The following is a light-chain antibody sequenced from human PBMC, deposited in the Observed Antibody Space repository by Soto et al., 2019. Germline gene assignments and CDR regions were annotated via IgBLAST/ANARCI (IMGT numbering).Light chain of an antibody. V-gene: IGLV2-14*01. CDR3: SSYTSSSTYVV. Sequence: QSALTQPASVSGSPGQSITISCTGTSSDVGGYNYVSWYQQHPGKAPKLMIYDVSNRPSGVSNRFSGSKSGNTASLTISGLQAEAEADYYCSSYTSSSTYVVFGGGTKLTV. CDR2: DVS. J-gene: IGLJ2*01. CDR1: SSDVGGYNY.